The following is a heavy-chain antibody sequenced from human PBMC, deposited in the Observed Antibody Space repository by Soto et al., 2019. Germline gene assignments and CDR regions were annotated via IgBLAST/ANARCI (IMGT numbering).Heavy chain of an antibody. V-gene: IGHV3-23*01. D-gene: IGHD3-22*01. CDR2: ISGGGSNT. J-gene: IGHJ4*02. CDR3: AEDSNKYSSALRGRYFDY. CDR1: GFHFSSYV. Sequence: PGGSLRLSCAASGFHFSSYVMSGVRQAPGTGLEWVSGISGGGSNTFYADYVKGRFTISRDNSKNALRLQMNSLGAEDTAVYYCAEDSNKYSSALRGRYFDYWGQGIGVTVSS.